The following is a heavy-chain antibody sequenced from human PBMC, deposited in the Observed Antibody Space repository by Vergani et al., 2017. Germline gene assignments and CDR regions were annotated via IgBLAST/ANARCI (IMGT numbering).Heavy chain of an antibody. J-gene: IGHJ4*02. D-gene: IGHD1-26*01. V-gene: IGHV4-38-2*01. Sequence: QVQLQESGPGLVKPSETLSLTCAVSGYSISSGYYWGWIRQPPGKGLEWIGSIYHSGSTYYNPSLKSRVTISVDTSKNQFSLKLSSVTAADTAVYYCATLYSGSYYASFDHWGQGTLVTVSS. CDR1: GYSISSGYY. CDR2: IYHSGST. CDR3: ATLYSGSYYASFDH.